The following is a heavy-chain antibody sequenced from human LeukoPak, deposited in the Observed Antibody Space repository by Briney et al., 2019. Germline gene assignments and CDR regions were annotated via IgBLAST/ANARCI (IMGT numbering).Heavy chain of an antibody. CDR3: AKESSTWYSGSYLDY. CDR2: NSGTGGSP. D-gene: IGHD1-26*01. CDR1: GFTFSNYA. V-gene: IGHV3-23*01. Sequence: GGSLRLSCAASGFTFSNYAMSWVRQAPGKGLEWVSANSGTGGSPYHADSVKGRFAISRDNSKNTLYLQMNSLRAEDTAVYYCAKESSTWYSGSYLDYWGQGTLVTVSS. J-gene: IGHJ4*02.